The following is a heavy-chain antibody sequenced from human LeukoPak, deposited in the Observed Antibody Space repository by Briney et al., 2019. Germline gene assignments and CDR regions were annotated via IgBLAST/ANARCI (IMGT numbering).Heavy chain of an antibody. Sequence: SVKVSCKASGGTFSSYAISWVRQAPGQGLEWMGGIIPIFGTANYAQKFQGRVTITADESTSTAYMELSSLRSEDTAVYYCAREPGPAANYFDYWGQGTLVTVSS. D-gene: IGHD2-2*01. CDR2: IIPIFGTA. CDR3: AREPGPAANYFDY. J-gene: IGHJ4*02. CDR1: GGTFSSYA. V-gene: IGHV1-69*13.